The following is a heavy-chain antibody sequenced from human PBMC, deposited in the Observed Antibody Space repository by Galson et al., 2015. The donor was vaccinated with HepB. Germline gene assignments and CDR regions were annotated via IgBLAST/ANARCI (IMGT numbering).Heavy chain of an antibody. D-gene: IGHD3-10*01. CDR2: IIPITDTS. V-gene: IGHV1-69*08. Sequence: SVKVSCKASGGTFSSYTFSWVRQVPGQGLEWMGRIIPITDTSNYAQNFQGRVSITADKSTSTVYMELTSLTSDDTAVYYCVRDAILSFGDSLWGQGTLVTVSS. CDR1: GGTFSSYT. CDR3: VRDAILSFGDSL. J-gene: IGHJ4*02.